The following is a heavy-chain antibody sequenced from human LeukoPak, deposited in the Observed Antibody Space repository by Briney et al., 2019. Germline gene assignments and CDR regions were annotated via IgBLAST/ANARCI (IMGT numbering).Heavy chain of an antibody. J-gene: IGHJ5*02. CDR3: ARGHVWFDP. V-gene: IGHV3-23*01. CDR2: ISGSGGST. Sequence: GGSLRLSCAASGFTFTSYAMSWFRQAPGKGLEWVSVISGSGGSTYYADSVKGRFTMSRDNSKNTLYLEMNSLRAEDTAVYYCARGHVWFDPWGQGTLVTVSS. CDR1: GFTFTSYA.